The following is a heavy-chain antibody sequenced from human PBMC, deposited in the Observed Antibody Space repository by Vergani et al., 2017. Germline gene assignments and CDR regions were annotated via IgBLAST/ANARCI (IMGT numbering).Heavy chain of an antibody. J-gene: IGHJ5*02. Sequence: QVQLQESGPGLVKPSQTLSLTCTVSGGSISSLDYYWSWIRQPPGKGLEWIGYIYYSGSTYYNPSLKSRVTISVDTSKNQFSLKLSSVTAADTAVYYCARVVSGQQLVAEWFDPWGQGTLVTVSS. CDR2: IYYSGST. D-gene: IGHD6-13*01. CDR3: ARVVSGQQLVAEWFDP. V-gene: IGHV4-30-4*08. CDR1: GGSISSLDYY.